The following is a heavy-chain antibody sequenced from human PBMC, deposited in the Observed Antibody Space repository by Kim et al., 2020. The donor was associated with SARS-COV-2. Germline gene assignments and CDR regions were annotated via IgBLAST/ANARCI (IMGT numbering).Heavy chain of an antibody. Sequence: DSGKGRCTTSRENSENTMYLQMNSLRAEDTAVYYCAKDSRGYSYGYPDYWGQGTLVTVSS. V-gene: IGHV3-30*02. CDR3: AKDSRGYSYGYPDY. J-gene: IGHJ4*02. D-gene: IGHD5-18*01.